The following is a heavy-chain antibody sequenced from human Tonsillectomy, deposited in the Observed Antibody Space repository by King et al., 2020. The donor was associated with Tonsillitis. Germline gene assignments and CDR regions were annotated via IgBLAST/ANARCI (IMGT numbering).Heavy chain of an antibody. D-gene: IGHD6-6*01. CDR1: GFTFSIYA. CDR3: VVGXXGXXVXXXLXX. V-gene: IGHV3-23*04. J-gene: IGHJ4*02. Sequence: VQLVXSGGGLVQPGGSLRLPCAVSGFTFSIYAMSWVRQAPGXGLEXVSGXSDSGGSTYXAXXVKGRFTXXRDNSXNTXYLQMRXLGAEATAVYYCVVGXXGXXVXXXLXXWGXXXXVTXSS. CDR2: XSDSGGST.